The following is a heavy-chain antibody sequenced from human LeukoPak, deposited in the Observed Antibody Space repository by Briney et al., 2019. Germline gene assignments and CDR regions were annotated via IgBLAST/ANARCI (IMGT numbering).Heavy chain of an antibody. CDR3: ATSSTSLTWFNP. J-gene: IGHJ5*02. CDR2: IYYSGST. D-gene: IGHD2-2*01. V-gene: IGHV4-39*01. CDR1: GGSISSSSYY. Sequence: SETLSLTCTVSGGSISSSSYYWGWIRQPPGKGLEWIGSIYYSGSTYYNPSLKSRVTISVDTSKNQFSLKLSSVTAADTAVYYCATSSTSLTWFNPWGQGTLVTVSS.